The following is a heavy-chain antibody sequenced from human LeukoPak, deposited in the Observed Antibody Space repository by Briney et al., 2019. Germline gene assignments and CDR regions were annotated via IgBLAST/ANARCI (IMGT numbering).Heavy chain of an antibody. CDR1: GFTFSSYS. V-gene: IGHV3-21*04. D-gene: IGHD6-13*01. Sequence: PGGSLRLSCAASGFTFSSYSMNWVRQAPGKGLEWVSSISSSSSYIYYADSVKGRFTISRDNAKNSLYLQMNSLRAEDTAVYYCARLSSSWYSPFDYWGQGTLVTVSS. CDR2: ISSSSSYI. J-gene: IGHJ4*02. CDR3: ARLSSSWYSPFDY.